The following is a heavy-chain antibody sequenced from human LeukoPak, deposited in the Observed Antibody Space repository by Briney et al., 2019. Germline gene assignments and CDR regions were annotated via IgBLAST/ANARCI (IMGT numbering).Heavy chain of an antibody. CDR3: AKSESIAVAGTFDY. CDR1: GFTFSSYA. Sequence: PGGSLRLSCAASGFTFSSYAMSWVRQAPGKGLEWVSAISGSGGSTYYADSVKGRFTISRDNSKNTLYLQVNSLRAEDTAVYYCAKSESIAVAGTFDYWGQGTLVTVSS. D-gene: IGHD6-19*01. V-gene: IGHV3-23*01. CDR2: ISGSGGST. J-gene: IGHJ4*02.